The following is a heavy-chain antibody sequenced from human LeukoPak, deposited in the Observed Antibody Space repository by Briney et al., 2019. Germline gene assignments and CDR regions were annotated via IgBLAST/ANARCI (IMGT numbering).Heavy chain of an antibody. CDR2: IYYSGST. V-gene: IGHV4-39*01. J-gene: IGHJ5*02. CDR3: ARPRTRLAWFDP. CDR1: GGSISSSNYY. D-gene: IGHD6-19*01. Sequence: PSETLPLTCTVSGGSISSSNYYWDWIRQPPGKGLEWIGSIYYSGSTYYNPSLKSRGTISVDTSKNQFSLKLRSVTAADTAVYYCARPRTRLAWFDPWGQGTLVTVSS.